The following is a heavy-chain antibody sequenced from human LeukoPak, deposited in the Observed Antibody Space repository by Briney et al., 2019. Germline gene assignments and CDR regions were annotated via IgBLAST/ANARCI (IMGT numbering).Heavy chain of an antibody. J-gene: IGHJ6*04. CDR1: GFTFSSYS. CDR3: ASFQLLLSVDV. D-gene: IGHD2-2*01. Sequence: PGGSLRLSCAASGFTFSSYSMNWVRQAPRKGLEWVSYISSSSSTIYYADSVKGRFTISRDNAKNSLYLQMNSLRAEDTAVYYCASFQLLLSVDVWGKGTTVTVSS. V-gene: IGHV3-48*01. CDR2: ISSSSSTI.